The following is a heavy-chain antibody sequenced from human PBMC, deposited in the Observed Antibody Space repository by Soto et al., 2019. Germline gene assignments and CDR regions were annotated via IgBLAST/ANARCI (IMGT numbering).Heavy chain of an antibody. J-gene: IGHJ3*02. V-gene: IGHV4-61*01. CDR3: ARDHDYGDFRDAFDI. D-gene: IGHD4-17*01. Sequence: QVQLQESGPGLVKPSETLSLTCTVSGGSVSSGSYYWSWIRQPPGKGLEWIGYIYYSGSTNYNPSLKSRVNISVDTSKNHFSLKLSSVTAADTAVYYCARDHDYGDFRDAFDIWGQGTMVTVSS. CDR2: IYYSGST. CDR1: GGSVSSGSYY.